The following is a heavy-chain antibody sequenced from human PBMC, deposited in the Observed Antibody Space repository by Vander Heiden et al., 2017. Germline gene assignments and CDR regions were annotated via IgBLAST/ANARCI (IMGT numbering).Heavy chain of an antibody. J-gene: IGHJ5*02. D-gene: IGHD6-13*01. CDR2: IWHDERKE. CDR1: GLTCRTHG. CDR3: ARDLWGIDCHSISCSSFDT. V-gene: IGHV3-33*01. Sequence: QVQLAESGGAVVQAGRSRRLSCAACGLTCRTHGSHWVLQCPGKGLRWLDVIWHDERKEYYAEAVKGRFTISKDHLKNTVYLQMNSLRVEDTAIYYCARDLWGIDCHSISCSSFDTWGQGTLVTVSS.